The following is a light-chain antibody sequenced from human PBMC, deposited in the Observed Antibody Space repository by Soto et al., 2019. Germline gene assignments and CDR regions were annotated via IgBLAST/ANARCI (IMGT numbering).Light chain of an antibody. CDR3: QHYGSHLT. V-gene: IGKV3-20*01. CDR2: GAS. Sequence: EIVLTQSPGTLSLSPGETATLSCRASQSVSSRWLAWYQQKPGQAPRFLIYGASTGPMGIADRFSGRGSGTYLPHTISRLPTEVFVVYCWQHYGSHLTFGQGTRLEIK. CDR1: QSVSSRW. J-gene: IGKJ5*01.